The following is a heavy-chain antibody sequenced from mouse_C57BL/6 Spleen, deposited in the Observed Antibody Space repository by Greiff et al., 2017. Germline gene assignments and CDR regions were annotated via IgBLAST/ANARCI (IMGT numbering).Heavy chain of an antibody. Sequence: QVQLKQPGAELVRPGSSVKLSCKASGYTFTSYWMHWVKQRPIQGLEWIGNIDPSDSETHYNQKFKDKATLTVDKSSSTAYMQLSSLTSEDSAVYYCARGYGNPYYAMDYWGQGTPVTVSS. D-gene: IGHD2-10*02. J-gene: IGHJ4*01. CDR1: GYTFTSYW. V-gene: IGHV1-52*01. CDR2: IDPSDSET. CDR3: ARGYGNPYYAMDY.